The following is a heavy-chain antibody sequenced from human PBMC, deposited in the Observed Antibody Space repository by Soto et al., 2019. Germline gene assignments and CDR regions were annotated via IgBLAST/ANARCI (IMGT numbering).Heavy chain of an antibody. CDR3: MMVDKYVTPTPQDV. V-gene: IGHV1-18*01. D-gene: IGHD5-12*01. CDR2: ISPYTGNT. J-gene: IGHJ6*02. CDR1: GYIFVNYG. Sequence: QVQLVQSGAEVKKPGASVKVSCKASGYIFVNYGIDWVRQAPGQGLEWMGWISPYTGNTDSATKVQGRLTMTTDTSTTTDYMDLWSLTSDDTAVYYCMMVDKYVTPTPQDVWGQGTTFPVSS.